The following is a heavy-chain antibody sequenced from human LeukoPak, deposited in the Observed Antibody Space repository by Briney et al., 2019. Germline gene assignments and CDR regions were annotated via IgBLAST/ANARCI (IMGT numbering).Heavy chain of an antibody. D-gene: IGHD5-18*01. CDR3: AKGGYSYGYADY. V-gene: IGHV3-30*18. Sequence: GTSLRLSCAASGFTFSTYGMHWVRQAPGKGLEWVAAILSDGGNNFYADSVKGRFTISRDNSKKTLYLQMNSLGAEDTAVYYCAKGGYSYGYADYWGQGTLVTVSS. CDR1: GFTFSTYG. J-gene: IGHJ4*02. CDR2: ILSDGGNN.